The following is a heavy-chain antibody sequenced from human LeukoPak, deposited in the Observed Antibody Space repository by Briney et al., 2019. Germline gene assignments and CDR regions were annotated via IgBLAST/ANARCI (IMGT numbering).Heavy chain of an antibody. J-gene: IGHJ4*02. V-gene: IGHV3-21*01. CDR2: ISSSSSYI. CDR1: GFTFSSYS. CDR3: ATDLRYFDWFLDY. Sequence: PGGSLRLSCAASGFTFSSYSMNWVRQAPGKGLEWVSSISSSSSYIYYADSVKGRFTISRDNAKNSLYLQMNSLRAEDTAVYYCATDLRYFDWFLDYWGQGTLVTVSS. D-gene: IGHD3-9*01.